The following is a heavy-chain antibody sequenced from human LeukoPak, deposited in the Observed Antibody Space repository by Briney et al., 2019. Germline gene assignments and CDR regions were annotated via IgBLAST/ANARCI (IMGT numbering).Heavy chain of an antibody. Sequence: PGGSLRLSCAASGFTFSNYWMNWVRQAPGKGLVWVSRISDDGSSANYADSVQGRFTISRDNAKNTVYLQMHSLRAEDTAVYYCVSGYCSSTTCYRGAYWGQGTLVTVSS. V-gene: IGHV3-74*01. CDR1: GFTFSNYW. CDR3: VSGYCSSTTCYRGAY. CDR2: ISDDGSSA. D-gene: IGHD2-2*03. J-gene: IGHJ4*02.